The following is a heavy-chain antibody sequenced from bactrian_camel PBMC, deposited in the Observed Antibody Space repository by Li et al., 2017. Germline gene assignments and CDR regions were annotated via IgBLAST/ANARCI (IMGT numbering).Heavy chain of an antibody. V-gene: IGHV3-3*01. D-gene: IGHD2*01. Sequence: VQLVESGGGAVEAGGSLRLSCAPSGQTYSGYYKDYCMVWFRQAPGSEREGVAALDVDGSTAYIDSVKGRVTISLDNTKNTVYLQMNSLKPEDTAVYYCAADPGPYCSGRHAQYNYWGQGTQVTVS. J-gene: IGHJ4*01. CDR1: GQTYSGYYKDYC. CDR3: AADPGPYCSGRHAQYNY. CDR2: LDVDGST.